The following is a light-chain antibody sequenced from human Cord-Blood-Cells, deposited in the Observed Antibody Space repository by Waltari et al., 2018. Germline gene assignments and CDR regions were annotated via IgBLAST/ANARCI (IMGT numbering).Light chain of an antibody. CDR3: SSYAGSNNLV. J-gene: IGLJ2*01. CDR1: SSDVGGYTY. CDR2: EVS. V-gene: IGLV2-8*01. Sequence: QPALTQPPSASGSPGQSVTIPSTGTSSDVGGYTYVPWYQQHPGKAPKLMIYEVSKRPSGVPDRFSGSKSGNTASLTVSGLQAEDEADYYCSSYAGSNNLVFGGGTKLTVL.